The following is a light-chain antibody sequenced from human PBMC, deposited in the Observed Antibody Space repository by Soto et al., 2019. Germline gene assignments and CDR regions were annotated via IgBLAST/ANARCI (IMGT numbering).Light chain of an antibody. J-gene: IGKJ1*01. Sequence: DIQMTQSPSSVSASVGDRVTITCRASQSISNWLAWYQQKQGKAPKLLIYDASALESGVPSRSSGSGSGTEFTLTIGSLQPDDFATYYCQQYNSYSQTFGQGTKVDIK. V-gene: IGKV1-5*01. CDR1: QSISNW. CDR3: QQYNSYSQT. CDR2: DAS.